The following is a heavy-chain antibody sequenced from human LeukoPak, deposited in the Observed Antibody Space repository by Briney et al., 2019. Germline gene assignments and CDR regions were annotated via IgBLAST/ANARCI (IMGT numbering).Heavy chain of an antibody. CDR3: ARKYKATISFDP. CDR2: IIPIFGTA. CDR1: GGTFSNYA. V-gene: IGHV1-69*06. J-gene: IGHJ5*02. D-gene: IGHD5-12*01. Sequence: SVKVSCKASGGTFSNYAISWVRQAPGQGLEWMGGIIPIFGTANYAQKFRGRVTITADKSTRTAYMELSRLRSDDTAVYYCARKYKATISFDPWGQGTLVTVSS.